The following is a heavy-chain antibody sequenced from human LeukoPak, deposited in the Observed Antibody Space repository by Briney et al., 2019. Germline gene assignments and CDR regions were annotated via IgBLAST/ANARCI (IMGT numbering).Heavy chain of an antibody. J-gene: IGHJ6*02. CDR1: GYTFTSYD. CDR3: AIWIGASTYYYHGMDV. CDR2: MNPNSGNT. V-gene: IGHV1-8*01. Sequence: ASVKVSCKASGYTFTSYDINWVRQATGQGLEWMGWMNPNSGNTGYAQKFQGRVTMTRNTSISTAYMELSSLRSEDTAVYYCAIWIGASTYYYHGMDVWGQGTTVTVSS. D-gene: IGHD3-10*01.